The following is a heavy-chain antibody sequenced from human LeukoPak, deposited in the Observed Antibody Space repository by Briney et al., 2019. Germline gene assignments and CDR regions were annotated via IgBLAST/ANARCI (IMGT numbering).Heavy chain of an antibody. J-gene: IGHJ3*02. D-gene: IGHD5-18*01. CDR3: ARVVYRYGYAFDI. Sequence: PGGSLRLSCAASGFTFSDYYMSWIRQAPGKGLEWVSFITGSSRSVNYADSVKGRFTISRDNAKSSMYLQMNSLRAEDTAVYFCARVVYRYGYAFDIWGQGTVVTVSS. V-gene: IGHV3-11*06. CDR2: ITGSSRSV. CDR1: GFTFSDYY.